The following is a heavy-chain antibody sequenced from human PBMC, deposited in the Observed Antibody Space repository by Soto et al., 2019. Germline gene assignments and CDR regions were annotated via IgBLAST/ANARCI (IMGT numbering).Heavy chain of an antibody. J-gene: IGHJ4*02. CDR1: GFTFSDYG. CDR2: VWYDGTNK. D-gene: IGHD5-12*01. V-gene: IGHV3-33*01. Sequence: QVQLVESGGGVVQPGTSLRLSCVASGFTFSDYGMHWVRQAPGKGLEYVAVVWYDGTNKYYADSVKGRFTISRDNSKNTLYLQMNSLRAEDTAVYYCAGGPIVANLDYWGQGTLVTVSP. CDR3: AGGPIVANLDY.